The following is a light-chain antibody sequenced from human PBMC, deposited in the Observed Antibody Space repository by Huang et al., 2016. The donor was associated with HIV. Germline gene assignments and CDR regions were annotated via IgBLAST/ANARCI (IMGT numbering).Light chain of an antibody. Sequence: EIVMTQSPATLSVSPGERATLSCRASQSVSSNLAWYQQNPGQAPRLLIYGATTRSVGIPDRFSGSGSGTEFTLTISSLQTEDFAVYYCQQYYDWPPWTFGQGTKVEIK. CDR3: QQYYDWPPWT. J-gene: IGKJ1*01. CDR2: GAT. V-gene: IGKV3-15*01. CDR1: QSVSSN.